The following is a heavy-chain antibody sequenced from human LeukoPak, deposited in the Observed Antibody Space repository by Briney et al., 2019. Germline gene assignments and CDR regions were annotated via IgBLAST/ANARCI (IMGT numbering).Heavy chain of an antibody. D-gene: IGHD1-1*01. CDR2: ISWNSGSI. CDR1: GFTFDDYA. V-gene: IGHV3-9*01. Sequence: GGSLRLSCAASGFTFDDYAMHWVWQAPGKGLEWVSGISWNSGSIGYADSVKGRFTISRDNAKNSLYLQMNSLRAEDTALYYCAKDGGLYNVPPNRYYMDVWGKGTTVTVSS. CDR3: AKDGGLYNVPPNRYYMDV. J-gene: IGHJ6*03.